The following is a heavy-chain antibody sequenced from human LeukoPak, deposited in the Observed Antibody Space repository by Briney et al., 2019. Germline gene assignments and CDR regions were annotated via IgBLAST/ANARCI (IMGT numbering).Heavy chain of an antibody. CDR3: ARVDMDV. CDR2: IYYSGST. Sequence: SETLSLTCTVSSGSISSSSYYWGWIRQPPGKGLEWIGSIYYSGSTYYNPSLKSRVTIPVDTSENQFSLKLSSVTAADTAVYYCARVDMDVWGKGTTVTVSS. V-gene: IGHV4-39*07. CDR1: SGSISSSSYY. J-gene: IGHJ6*04.